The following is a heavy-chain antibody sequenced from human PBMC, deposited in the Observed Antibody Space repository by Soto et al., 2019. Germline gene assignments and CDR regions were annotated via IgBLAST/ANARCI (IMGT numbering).Heavy chain of an antibody. J-gene: IGHJ4*02. CDR3: ASPDSTWYAY. CDR2: TFPDDSDT. Sequence: PGQSLKISCKADGYSFTNYWIDWVRQMPGKGLEWMGITFPDDSDTRYSPSFQGQVTISADKSINTAYLQWSSLKASDTAIYYCASPDSTWYAYWGQGTRVTVSS. D-gene: IGHD6-13*01. CDR1: GYSFTNYW. V-gene: IGHV5-51*01.